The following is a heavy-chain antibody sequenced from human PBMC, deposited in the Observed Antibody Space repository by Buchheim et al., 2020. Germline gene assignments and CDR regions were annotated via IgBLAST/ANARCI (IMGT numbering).Heavy chain of an antibody. V-gene: IGHV1-46*03. CDR2: INPSGVST. CDR1: GFMFTSYY. D-gene: IGHD2-8*02. J-gene: IGHJ4*02. CDR3: ASRPPTGFN. Sequence: QVQLVQSGAEVKKPGASVKVPCKASGFMFTSYYVHWVRQAPGQGLEWMGIINPSGVSTTYAQKFQGRLTMTRDTSTSTVYMELSSLRSDDTAVYYCASRPPTGFNWGQGTL.